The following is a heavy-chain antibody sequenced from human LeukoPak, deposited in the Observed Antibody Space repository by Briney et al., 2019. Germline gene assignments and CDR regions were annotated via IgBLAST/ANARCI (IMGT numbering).Heavy chain of an antibody. Sequence: PGGSLRLSCAASRFTFSTYGMHWVRQAPGKGLEWVALISYDGINKYYAGSVKGRFTVSRDNSKSTLYLQVNSLRAEDTAVYYCARDSDGMSVWGLGTTVTVSS. CDR2: ISYDGINK. CDR1: RFTFSTYG. J-gene: IGHJ6*02. V-gene: IGHV3-30*03. CDR3: ARDSDGMSV.